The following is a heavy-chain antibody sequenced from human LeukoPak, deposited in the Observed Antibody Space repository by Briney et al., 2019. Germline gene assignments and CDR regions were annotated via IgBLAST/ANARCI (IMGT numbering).Heavy chain of an antibody. V-gene: IGHV1-18*01. J-gene: IGHJ6*03. CDR3: ARSAYSSGWSSFYHYYYYMDV. CDR2: IGAYNGNT. D-gene: IGHD6-19*01. CDR1: GYTFTSYG. Sequence: ASVKVSCKASGYTFTSYGISWVRQAPGQGLEWMGWIGAYNGNTNYAQKLQGRVTMTTDTSTSTAYMELRSLRSDDTAVYYCARSAYSSGWSSFYHYYYYMDVWGKGTTVTISS.